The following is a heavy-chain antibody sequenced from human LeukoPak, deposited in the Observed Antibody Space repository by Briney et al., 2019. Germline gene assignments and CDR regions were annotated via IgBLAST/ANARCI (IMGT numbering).Heavy chain of an antibody. CDR3: ASGAWFGELLPAY. D-gene: IGHD3-10*01. CDR1: GGSISSYY. Sequence: SETLSLTCTVSGGSISSYYWSWIRQPPGKGLEWIGYIYYSGSTNYNPSLKSRVTISVDTSKNQFSQKLSSVTAADTAVYYCASGAWFGELLPAYWGQGTLVTVSS. V-gene: IGHV4-59*08. CDR2: IYYSGST. J-gene: IGHJ4*02.